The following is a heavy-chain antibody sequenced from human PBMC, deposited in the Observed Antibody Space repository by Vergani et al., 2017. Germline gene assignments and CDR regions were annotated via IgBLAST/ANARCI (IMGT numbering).Heavy chain of an antibody. CDR2: IIPILGIA. CDR3: ARDRDSGSVLDY. Sequence: QVQLVQSGAEVKKPGASVKVSCKASGGTFSSYAISWVRQAPGQGLEWMGRIIPILGIANYAQKFQGRVTITADKSTSTAYMELSSLRAEDTAVYYCARDRDSGSVLDYWGQGTLVTVSS. CDR1: GGTFSSYA. V-gene: IGHV1-69*04. J-gene: IGHJ4*02. D-gene: IGHD3-10*01.